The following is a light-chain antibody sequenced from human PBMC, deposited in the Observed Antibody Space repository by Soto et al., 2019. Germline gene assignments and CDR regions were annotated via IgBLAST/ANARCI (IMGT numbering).Light chain of an antibody. CDR2: EVT. CDR3: SSYTGSNNLKL. V-gene: IGLV2-8*01. Sequence: QSALTQPPSASGSPGQSVTISCTGTSSDVGYYNYVSWYQHHPGKAPKLMIYEVTKRPSGVPDRFSGSKSGNTASLTVSGLQAEDEAEYYGSSYTGSNNLKLFGGGTKLTAL. J-gene: IGLJ2*01. CDR1: SSDVGYYNY.